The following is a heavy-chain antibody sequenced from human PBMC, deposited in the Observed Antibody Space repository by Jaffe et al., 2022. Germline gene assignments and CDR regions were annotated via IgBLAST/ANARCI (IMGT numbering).Heavy chain of an antibody. CDR3: AVVSWEGGHY. Sequence: EVQLLESGGGLVQPGGSLRLSCAASGFTSSRHHMSWVRQAPGKGLEWVSGISQSGDTTSHADSVKGRFTVSRDNSKSTLYLQMNSLRVEDTAVYYCAVVSWEGGHYWGQGTLVTVSS. V-gene: IGHV3-23*01. J-gene: IGHJ4*02. CDR2: ISQSGDTT. CDR1: GFTSSRHH. D-gene: IGHD2-15*01.